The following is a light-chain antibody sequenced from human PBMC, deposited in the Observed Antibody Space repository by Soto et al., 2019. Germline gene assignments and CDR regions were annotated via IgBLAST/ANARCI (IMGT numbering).Light chain of an antibody. J-gene: IGKJ1*01. V-gene: IGKV3-20*01. CDR2: GAS. Sequence: EIVLTQSPGTLSLSPGEGATLSCRASQSVTSNYLAWYQQKPGQAPRLLIYGASSRATGIPDRFGGSGSGTDFTLTISRLEPEDFAVFYCQQYGNSTGTFGQGTKVEIK. CDR1: QSVTSNY. CDR3: QQYGNSTGT.